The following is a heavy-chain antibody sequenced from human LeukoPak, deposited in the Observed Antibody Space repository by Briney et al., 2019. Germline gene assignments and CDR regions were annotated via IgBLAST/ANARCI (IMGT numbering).Heavy chain of an antibody. J-gene: IGHJ4*02. Sequence: SETLSLTCAVTGGSVSNGNWWTWVRQPPGKGLEGIGESLRSGSTHYSPSLKSRVTISVDKSKNQFSLKLSSVTAADTAEYYCATYGDFPYCFHYWGQGTLVTVSS. V-gene: IGHV4-4*02. CDR2: SLRSGST. D-gene: IGHD2-21*02. CDR1: GGSVSNGNW. CDR3: ATYGDFPYCFHY.